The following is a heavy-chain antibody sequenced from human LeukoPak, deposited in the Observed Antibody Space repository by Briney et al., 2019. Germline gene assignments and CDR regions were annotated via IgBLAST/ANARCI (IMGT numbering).Heavy chain of an antibody. CDR2: INAGNGDT. V-gene: IGHV1-3*01. CDR3: ARCGPGSTSCYNKGNIGMDV. D-gene: IGHD2-2*02. Sequence: GASVKVSCKSSGYTITRYAMHWARQAPGQKLEWMGWINAGNGDTKYSQQFQGRVTITRDTSASTAYMELSSLRSEDTAVYYCARCGPGSTSCYNKGNIGMDVWGKGTTVAVSS. CDR1: GYTITRYA. J-gene: IGHJ6*04.